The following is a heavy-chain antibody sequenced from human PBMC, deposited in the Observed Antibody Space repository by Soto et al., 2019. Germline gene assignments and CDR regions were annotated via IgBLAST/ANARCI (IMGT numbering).Heavy chain of an antibody. CDR3: ASGHDAYKVRY. CDR1: GGSISSGGTGSY. J-gene: IGHJ4*02. Sequence: SDTLSLTCTVSGGSISSGGTGSYWTWIRQLPGKGLEWIGYIYYTGNTYYNPSLKSRPTISIDTSENQFSLKLTSVTAADTAVYFCASGHDAYKVRYWGQGTLVTVSS. CDR2: IYYTGNT. D-gene: IGHD1-1*01. V-gene: IGHV4-31*03.